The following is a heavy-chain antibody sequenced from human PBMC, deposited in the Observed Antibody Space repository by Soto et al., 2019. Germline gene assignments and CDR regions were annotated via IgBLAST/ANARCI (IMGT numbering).Heavy chain of an antibody. CDR3: VAVGDTVTG. CDR1: GFTFSGSA. D-gene: IGHD3-10*01. J-gene: IGHJ4*02. V-gene: IGHV3-73*01. CDR2: IRSKANSYAT. Sequence: EVQLVESGGGLVQPGGSLKLSCAASGFTFSGSAIHWVRQASGKGLEWVGRIRSKANSYATAYAASVKGRFTISRDESKNTAYLQMNTLKTEDTAVYYCVAVGDTVTGGGQGTLVTVSS.